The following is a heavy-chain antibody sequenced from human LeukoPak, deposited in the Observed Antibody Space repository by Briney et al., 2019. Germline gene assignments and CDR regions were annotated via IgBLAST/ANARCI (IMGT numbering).Heavy chain of an antibody. D-gene: IGHD3-22*01. V-gene: IGHV4-34*01. Sequence: SETLSLTCAVYGGSFSGYYWSWIRQPPGKGLEWIGEINHSGSTNYNPSLKSRVTISVDTSKNQFSLKLSSVTAADTAVYYCARSGGLYYYDSSGYYYNYWGQGTLVTVSS. CDR1: GGSFSGYY. CDR3: ARSGGLYYYDSSGYYYNY. CDR2: INHSGST. J-gene: IGHJ4*02.